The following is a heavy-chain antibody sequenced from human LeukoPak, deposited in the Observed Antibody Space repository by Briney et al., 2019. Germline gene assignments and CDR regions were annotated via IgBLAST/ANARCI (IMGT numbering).Heavy chain of an antibody. CDR1: GFTFSSYS. V-gene: IGHV3-21*01. CDR3: ARDQYGDYALDY. D-gene: IGHD4-17*01. J-gene: IGHJ4*02. Sequence: PGRSLRLSCAASGFTFSSYSMNWVRQAPGKGLEWVSSISTISYIYYADSVKGRFTISRDTAKNALFLQMDSLRAEDTAVYYCARDQYGDYALDYWGQGTLVTVSS. CDR2: ISTISYI.